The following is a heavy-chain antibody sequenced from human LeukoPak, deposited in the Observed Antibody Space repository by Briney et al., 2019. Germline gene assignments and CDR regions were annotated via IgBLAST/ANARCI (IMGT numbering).Heavy chain of an antibody. CDR3: AKEYSSSWYGGYYYYGMDV. V-gene: IGHV3-30*02. J-gene: IGHJ6*02. Sequence: GGSLRLSCAASGFTFSSYGMHWVRQAPGKGLEWVAFIRYDGSNKYYADSVKGRFTISRDNSKNTLYLQMNSLRAEDTAVYYCAKEYSSSWYGGYYYYGMDVWGQGTTVTVSS. CDR2: IRYDGSNK. D-gene: IGHD6-13*01. CDR1: GFTFSSYG.